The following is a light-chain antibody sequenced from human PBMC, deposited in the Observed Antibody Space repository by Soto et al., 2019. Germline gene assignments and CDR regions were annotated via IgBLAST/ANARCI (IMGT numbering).Light chain of an antibody. V-gene: IGKV3-15*01. CDR1: QSVSNN. CDR3: HQYNNWPPYT. J-gene: IGKJ2*01. Sequence: EIVMTQSPATLSVSPGERVTLSCRASQSVSNNLAWYQHKPGQAPRLLIYGASTRATGIPARFSGSGSGTGVTLTISSLQSEDFAIYYCHQYNNWPPYTFGQGTKLEIK. CDR2: GAS.